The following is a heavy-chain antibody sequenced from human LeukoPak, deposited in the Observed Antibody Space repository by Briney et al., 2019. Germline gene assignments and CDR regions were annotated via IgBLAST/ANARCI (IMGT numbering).Heavy chain of an antibody. Sequence: ASVKVSCKASGYIFTNYYMHWVRQATGQGLEWMGWMNPNSGNTGYAQKFQGRVTMTRNTSISTAYMELSSLRSEDTAVYYCARGPSSGWYGYYYYMDVWGKGTTVTVSS. J-gene: IGHJ6*03. V-gene: IGHV1-8*02. CDR2: MNPNSGNT. CDR3: ARGPSSGWYGYYYYMDV. D-gene: IGHD6-19*01. CDR1: GYIFTNYY.